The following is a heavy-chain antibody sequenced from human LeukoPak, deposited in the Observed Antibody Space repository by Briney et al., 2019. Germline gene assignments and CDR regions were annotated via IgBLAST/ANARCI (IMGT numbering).Heavy chain of an antibody. CDR3: ARNKLRFLEWSRFDP. J-gene: IGHJ5*02. D-gene: IGHD3-3*01. Sequence: GASVKVSCKTSGYTFTGYYMHWVRQAPGQGLEWMGRIIPIFGTANYAQKFQGRVTITADKSTSTAYMELSSLRSEDTAVYYCARNKLRFLEWSRFDPWGQGTLVTVSS. V-gene: IGHV1-69*06. CDR1: GYTFTGYY. CDR2: IIPIFGTA.